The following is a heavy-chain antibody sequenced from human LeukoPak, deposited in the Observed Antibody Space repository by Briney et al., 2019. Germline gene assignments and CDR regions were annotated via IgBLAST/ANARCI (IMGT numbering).Heavy chain of an antibody. J-gene: IGHJ4*02. CDR3: ARGTRLGYCSRTSCYTARGSSLDY. V-gene: IGHV4-34*01. CDR1: GGSFSGYY. Sequence: PSETLSLTCAVYGGSFSGYYWSWIRQPPGKGLEWIGEINHSGSTNYNTSLKSRVTISVYTSKNQFSLKLSSVTAADTAVYYCARGTRLGYCSRTSCYTARGSSLDYWGQGTLVTVSS. CDR2: INHSGST. D-gene: IGHD2-2*02.